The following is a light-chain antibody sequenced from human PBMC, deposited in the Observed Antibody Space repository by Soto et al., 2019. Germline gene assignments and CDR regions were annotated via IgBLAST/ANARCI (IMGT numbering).Light chain of an antibody. V-gene: IGKV1-8*01. CDR2: AAS. Sequence: ASRRPQYPSSLSASTGDRVTITCRASQGISSYLAWYQQKPGKAPKLLIYAASTLQSGVPSRFSGSGSGTDFTLTISSLQPEDFATYYCQHSYSTPRTFGQGTKVDIK. CDR3: QHSYSTPRT. J-gene: IGKJ1*01. CDR1: QGISSY.